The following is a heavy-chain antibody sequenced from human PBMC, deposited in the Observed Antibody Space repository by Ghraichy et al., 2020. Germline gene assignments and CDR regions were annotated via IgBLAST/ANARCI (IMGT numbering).Heavy chain of an antibody. J-gene: IGHJ4*02. CDR2: IYTSGST. CDR1: GGSISSYY. Sequence: ETLSLTCTVSGGSISSYYWSWIRQPPGKGLEWIGYIYTSGSTNYNPSLKSRVTISVDTSKNQFSLKLSSVTAADTAVYYCARRVDDSSGYYYYFDYWGQGTLVTVSS. V-gene: IGHV4-4*09. D-gene: IGHD3-22*01. CDR3: ARRVDDSSGYYYYFDY.